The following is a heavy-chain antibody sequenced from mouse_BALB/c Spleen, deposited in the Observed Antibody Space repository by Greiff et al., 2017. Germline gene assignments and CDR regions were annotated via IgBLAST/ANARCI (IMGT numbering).Heavy chain of an antibody. CDR2: ISSGGST. V-gene: IGHV5-6-5*01. CDR1: GFTFSSYA. D-gene: IGHD1-1*01. Sequence: EVQGVESGGGLVKPGGSLKLSCAASGFTFSSYAMSWVRQTPEKRLEWVASISSGGSTYYPDSVKVRFTISRDNARNILYLQMSSLRSEDTAMYYCATHYYGSRGYFDYWGQGTTLTVSS. CDR3: ATHYYGSRGYFDY. J-gene: IGHJ2*01.